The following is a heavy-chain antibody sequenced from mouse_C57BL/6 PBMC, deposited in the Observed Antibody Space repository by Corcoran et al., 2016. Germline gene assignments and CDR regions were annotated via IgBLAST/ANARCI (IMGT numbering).Heavy chain of an antibody. D-gene: IGHD3-2*02. V-gene: IGHV1-80*01. CDR3: AREGARQLRLQGNAMDY. Sequence: QVQLQQSGAELVKPGASVKISCKASGYAFSSYWMNWVKQRPGKGLEWIGQIYPGDGDTNYNGKFKGKATLTADKSSSTAYMQLSSLTSEDSAVYFCAREGARQLRLQGNAMDYLAQGTSVTVSS. CDR2: IYPGDGDT. CDR1: GYAFSSYW. J-gene: IGHJ4*01.